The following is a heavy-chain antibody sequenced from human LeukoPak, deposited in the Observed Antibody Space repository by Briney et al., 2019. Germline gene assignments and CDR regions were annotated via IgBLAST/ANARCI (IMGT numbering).Heavy chain of an antibody. V-gene: IGHV4-34*01. CDR3: AGGGPIVATDY. CDR2: INHSGST. CDR1: GGSFSVYY. D-gene: IGHD5-12*01. Sequence: SETLSLTCAVYGGSFSVYYWSWIRQPPGKGLEWIGEINHSGSTNYKPSLKGRVTISVDTSKNQFSLKLSSVTAADTAVYYCAGGGPIVATDYWGQGTLVTVSS. J-gene: IGHJ4*02.